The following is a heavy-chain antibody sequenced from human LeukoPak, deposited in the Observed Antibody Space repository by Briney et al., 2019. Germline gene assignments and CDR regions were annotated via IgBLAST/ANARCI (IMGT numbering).Heavy chain of an antibody. J-gene: IGHJ4*02. V-gene: IGHV3-21*01. CDR3: ASDWH. Sequence: GGSLRLSCAASGFTFSSYSMNWVRQAPGKGLGWVSSISSSSSYIYYEDSVKGRFTISRDNAKNSLYLQMSSLRAEDTAVYYCASDWHWGQGTLVTVSS. CDR2: ISSSSSYI. CDR1: GFTFSSYS.